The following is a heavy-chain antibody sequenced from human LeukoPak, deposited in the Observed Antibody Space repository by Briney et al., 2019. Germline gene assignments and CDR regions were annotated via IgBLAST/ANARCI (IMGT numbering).Heavy chain of an antibody. Sequence: QSGGSLRLSCAASGFTSSTYSMNWVRQAPGKGLEWVSYISSSSSTRYYADSVQGRFTISRDNAKNSLYLQMNSLRAEDTAVYYCARDRQWEPRDYYYYMDVWGKGTTVTVSS. V-gene: IGHV3-48*01. CDR2: ISSSSSTR. J-gene: IGHJ6*03. CDR3: ARDRQWEPRDYYYYMDV. CDR1: GFTSSTYS. D-gene: IGHD1-26*01.